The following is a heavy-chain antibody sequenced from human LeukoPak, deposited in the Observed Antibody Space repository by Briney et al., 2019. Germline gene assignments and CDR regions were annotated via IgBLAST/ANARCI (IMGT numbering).Heavy chain of an antibody. CDR2: IGGSSATT. J-gene: IGHJ4*02. D-gene: IGHD6-13*01. V-gene: IGHV3-23*01. CDR1: GFTFSSYA. Sequence: GGSLSLSCAVSGFTFSSYAMSWVRQAPGKGLGWASVIGGSSATTYYADSGKGQFTISRDNSKNMLYLQMSSLRAEDTAVYYCAKARYNSGWYDDWGQGTLVTVSS. CDR3: AKARYNSGWYDD.